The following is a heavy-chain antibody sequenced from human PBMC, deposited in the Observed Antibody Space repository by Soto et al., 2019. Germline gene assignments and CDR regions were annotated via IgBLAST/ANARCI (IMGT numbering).Heavy chain of an antibody. CDR3: ARLPARLTTVTTTYYYYYMDV. CDR1: GGSISSSSYY. Sequence: PSETLSLTCTVSGGSISSSSYYWGWIRQPPGKGLEWIGSIYYSGSTYYNPSLKSRVTISVDTSKNQFSLKLSSVTAADTAVYYCARLPARLTTVTTTYYYYYMDVWGKGTTVTVSS. D-gene: IGHD4-4*01. V-gene: IGHV4-39*01. J-gene: IGHJ6*03. CDR2: IYYSGST.